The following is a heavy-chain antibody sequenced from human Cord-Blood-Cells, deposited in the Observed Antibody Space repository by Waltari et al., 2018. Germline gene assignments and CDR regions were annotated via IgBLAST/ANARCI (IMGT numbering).Heavy chain of an antibody. CDR1: GGTFSSYA. J-gene: IGHJ4*02. CDR3: ARDPSRIAAAGTLYDY. D-gene: IGHD6-13*01. V-gene: IGHV1-69*01. CDR2: IIPIFGTA. Sequence: QVQLVQSGAEVKKPGSSVKVSCKASGGTFSSYATSWVRQAPGQGLEWMGGIIPIFGTANYAQKFQGRVTITADESTSTAYMELSSLRSEDTAVYYCARDPSRIAAAGTLYDYWGQGTLVTVSS.